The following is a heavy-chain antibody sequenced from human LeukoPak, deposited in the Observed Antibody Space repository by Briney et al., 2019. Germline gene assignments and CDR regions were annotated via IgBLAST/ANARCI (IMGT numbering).Heavy chain of an antibody. CDR2: INPSGSNT. CDR1: GFSLSDFE. J-gene: IGHJ5*02. CDR3: VRDYSQPCDGFDP. D-gene: IGHD2-21*01. V-gene: IGHV3-48*03. Sequence: PGGSLRLSCAASGFSLSDFEMSWVRQAPGKGLEWISYINPSGSNTFSADSVKGRFTISRDNAKNSVYLQLNSLTVEDTGVYYCVRDYSQPCDGFDPWGQGTRVTVSS.